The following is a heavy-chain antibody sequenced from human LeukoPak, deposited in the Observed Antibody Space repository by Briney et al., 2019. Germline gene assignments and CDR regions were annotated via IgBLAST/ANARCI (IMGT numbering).Heavy chain of an antibody. CDR3: ARDTTIAVAGVFDY. D-gene: IGHD6-19*01. J-gene: IGHJ4*02. CDR1: GYTFTSYG. V-gene: IGHV1-18*01. Sequence: ASVKVSCKASGYTFTSYGIRWVRPAPGQGLAWMGWISAYNGNTNYAQKLQGRVTMTTDTSTSTAYMELRSLRSDDTAVYYCARDTTIAVAGVFDYWGQGTLVTVSS. CDR2: ISAYNGNT.